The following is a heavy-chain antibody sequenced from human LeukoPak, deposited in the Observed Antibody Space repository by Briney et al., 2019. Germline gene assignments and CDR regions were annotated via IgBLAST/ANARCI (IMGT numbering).Heavy chain of an antibody. Sequence: SETLSLTXTVSGGSISSYYWSWIRQPPGKGMEWIGYIYYSGSTNYNPSLKSRVTISVDTSKNQFSLKLSSVTAADTAVYYCARAGYSGYEDYWGQGTLVTVSS. J-gene: IGHJ4*02. D-gene: IGHD5-12*01. CDR3: ARAGYSGYEDY. V-gene: IGHV4-59*12. CDR1: GGSISSYY. CDR2: IYYSGST.